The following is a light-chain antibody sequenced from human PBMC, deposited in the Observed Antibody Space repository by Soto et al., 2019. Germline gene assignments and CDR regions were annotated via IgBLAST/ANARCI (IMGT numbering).Light chain of an antibody. Sequence: EIVITQSPATLSVSPGERATLSCRASQSVSSNLAWYQQKPGQAHRLLIYDASNRDTAIAARFGGSGSGTDFTLTINSLEPEDFAVYYCQQYGSSPQTFGQGTKVDI. CDR3: QQYGSSPQT. V-gene: IGKV3D-15*01. J-gene: IGKJ1*01. CDR1: QSVSSN. CDR2: DAS.